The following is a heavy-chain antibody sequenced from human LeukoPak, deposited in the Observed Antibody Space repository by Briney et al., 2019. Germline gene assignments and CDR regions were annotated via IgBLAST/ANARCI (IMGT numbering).Heavy chain of an antibody. V-gene: IGHV1-46*01. CDR3: ARGGSSSFDY. D-gene: IGHD6-6*01. CDR2: TTPSGGST. J-gene: IGHJ4*02. CDR1: GYTFTSYY. Sequence: APVKVSCKASGYTFTSYYMHWVRQAPGQGLEWMGLTTPSGGSTSYAQKFQGRLTMTRDTSTSTVYMELSSLRSEDTAVYYCARGGSSSFDYWGQGTLVTVSS.